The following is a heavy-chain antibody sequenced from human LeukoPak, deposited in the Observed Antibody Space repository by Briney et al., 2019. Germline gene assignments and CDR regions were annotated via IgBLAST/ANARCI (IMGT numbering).Heavy chain of an antibody. Sequence: GGSLRLSCVGPGFSFSNYWMNWVRQAPGKGLEWVANIKEDGSQIYYVDSVKGRFTISRDNAKNSVYPQMNSLRAEDTAVYYCAGSSGWLFDYWGQGTLVAVSS. D-gene: IGHD6-19*01. CDR1: GFSFSNYW. V-gene: IGHV3-7*01. J-gene: IGHJ4*02. CDR3: AGSSGWLFDY. CDR2: IKEDGSQI.